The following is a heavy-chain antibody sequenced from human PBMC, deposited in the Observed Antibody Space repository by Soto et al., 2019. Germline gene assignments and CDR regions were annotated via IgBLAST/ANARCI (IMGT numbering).Heavy chain of an antibody. D-gene: IGHD1-1*01. CDR1: GFTVSSNY. Sequence: GGSLRLSCAASGFTVSSNYMSWVRQAPGKGLEWVSVIYSGGSTYYADSVKGRFTISRDNSKNTLYLQMNSLRAEDTAVYYCARMLNTRPSSYMYVWGKGTALTISS. CDR2: IYSGGST. CDR3: ARMLNTRPSSYMYV. J-gene: IGHJ6*03. V-gene: IGHV3-66*01.